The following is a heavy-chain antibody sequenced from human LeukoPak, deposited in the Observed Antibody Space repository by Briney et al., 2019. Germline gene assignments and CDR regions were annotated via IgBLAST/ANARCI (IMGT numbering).Heavy chain of an antibody. D-gene: IGHD5-18*01. J-gene: IGHJ5*02. CDR1: GYSFTSYW. V-gene: IGHV5-51*01. CDR2: IYPGDSDT. CDR3: ARQLDTAMVWFRGNWFDP. Sequence: GESLKISCKGSGYSFTSYWIGWVRQMPGKGLEWMGIIYPGDSDTRYSPSFQGQVTISADKSISTAYLQWSSLKASDTAMYYCARQLDTAMVWFRGNWFDPWGQGTLVTVSS.